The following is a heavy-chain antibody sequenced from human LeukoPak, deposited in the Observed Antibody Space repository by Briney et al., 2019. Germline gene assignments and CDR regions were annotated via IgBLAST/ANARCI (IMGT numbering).Heavy chain of an antibody. D-gene: IGHD4-11*01. V-gene: IGHV4-39*07. CDR3: ARAGYYSNYGNPPFDY. Sequence: PSETLSLTCTVSGGSISSSSYYWGWIRQPPGKGLEWIGSIYYSGSTYYNPSLKSRVTISVDTSKNQFSLKLSSVTDADTAVYYCARAGYYSNYGNPPFDYWGQGTLVTVSS. J-gene: IGHJ4*02. CDR1: GGSISSSSYY. CDR2: IYYSGST.